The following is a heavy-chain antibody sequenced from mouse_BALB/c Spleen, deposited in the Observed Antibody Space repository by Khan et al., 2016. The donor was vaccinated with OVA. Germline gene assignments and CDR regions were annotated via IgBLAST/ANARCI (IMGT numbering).Heavy chain of an antibody. D-gene: IGHD2-3*01. CDR2: INSGSTTV. CDR3: ARDGPYGMDY. J-gene: IGHJ4*01. CDR1: GFTFNNFG. V-gene: IGHV5-17*02. Sequence: EVELVESGGGLVQPGGSRKLSCAASGFTFNNFGMHWVRQAPEKGLEWVAKINSGSTTVYYAVTVKGRFTISRDNPKNTLFLQMTSLRSEDTAMYYCARDGPYGMDYWGQGTSVTVSS.